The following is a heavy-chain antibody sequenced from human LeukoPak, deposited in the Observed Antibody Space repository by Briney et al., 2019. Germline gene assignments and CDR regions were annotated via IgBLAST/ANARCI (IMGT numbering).Heavy chain of an antibody. J-gene: IGHJ6*02. V-gene: IGHV1-8*01. CDR2: MNPNSGNT. Sequence: ASVKVSCRASGYTFTSYDINWVRQATGQGLEWMGWMNPNSGNTGYAQKFQGRVTMTRNTSISTAYMELSSLRSEDTAVYYCARGLYSNYLSYYYYYGMDVSGQGTTVTVSS. CDR3: ARGLYSNYLSYYYYYGMDV. CDR1: GYTFTSYD. D-gene: IGHD4-11*01.